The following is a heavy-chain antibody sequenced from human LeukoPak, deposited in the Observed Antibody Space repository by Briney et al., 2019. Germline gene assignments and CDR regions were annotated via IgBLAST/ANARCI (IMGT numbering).Heavy chain of an antibody. D-gene: IGHD3-22*01. V-gene: IGHV2-5*02. CDR2: ICWDGDK. J-gene: IGHJ4*02. Sequence: SGPTLVKPTQTLTLTCKFSGFSFRATGVGVGWIRQTTGKARKWLARICWDGDKRYSPALKSGLTITKATSENQVVLTMTNMDPVDTATYYCAHLSGLFRYWGKGTLVTVSS. CDR1: GFSFRATGVG. CDR3: AHLSGLFRY.